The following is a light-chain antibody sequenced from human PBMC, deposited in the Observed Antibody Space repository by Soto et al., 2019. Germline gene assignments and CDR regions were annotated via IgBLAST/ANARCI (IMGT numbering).Light chain of an antibody. V-gene: IGKV1-39*01. Sequence: DIQITQSPSSLSAYVRYRGTITFRSSQSVSTYLNWYSQKSGGAPKLLIHGVSKLENGTPSRFSGSGLATDFTLTINTLQTEDFAVYFCQQTCMVPYTFGQGTKVDIK. CDR1: QSVSTY. CDR2: GVS. CDR3: QQTCMVPYT. J-gene: IGKJ2*01.